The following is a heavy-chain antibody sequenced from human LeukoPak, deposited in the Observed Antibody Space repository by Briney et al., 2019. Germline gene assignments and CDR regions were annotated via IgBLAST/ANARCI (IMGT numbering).Heavy chain of an antibody. V-gene: IGHV1-69*05. CDR3: ARGPYSSSWPMINYYYYYMDV. J-gene: IGHJ6*03. Sequence: ASVKVSCKASGGTFSSYAISWVRQAPGQGLEWMGGIIPIFGTANYAQKFQGRVTITTDESTSTAYMELSSLRSEDTAVYYCARGPYSSSWPMINYYYYYMDVWGKGTTVTVSS. CDR2: IIPIFGTA. D-gene: IGHD6-13*01. CDR1: GGTFSSYA.